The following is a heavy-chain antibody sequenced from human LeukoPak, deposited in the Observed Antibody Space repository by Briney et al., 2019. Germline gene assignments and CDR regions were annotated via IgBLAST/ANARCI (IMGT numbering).Heavy chain of an antibody. Sequence: PGGSLRLSCAASGFTFSSYWMHWVRQAPGKGLVWVSVIYSGGSTYYADSVKGRFTISRDNSKNTLYLQMNSLRAEDTAAYYCARSVRGKYSSSWLRFDPWGQGTLVTVSS. D-gene: IGHD6-13*01. CDR2: IYSGGST. J-gene: IGHJ5*02. CDR1: GFTFSSYW. CDR3: ARSVRGKYSSSWLRFDP. V-gene: IGHV3-53*01.